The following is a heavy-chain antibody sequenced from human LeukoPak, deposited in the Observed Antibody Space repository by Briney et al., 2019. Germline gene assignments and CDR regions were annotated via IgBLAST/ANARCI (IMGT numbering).Heavy chain of an antibody. CDR2: IYPGDSDT. Sequence: GESLKISCKGSGYSFTSYWIGWVRQMPGKGLEWMGIIYPGDSDTRYSPSFQGQVTISADKSISTAYLQWSSLKASDTAMYYCARLLYYDSSGPGGAWFDPWGQGTLVTVSS. D-gene: IGHD3-22*01. V-gene: IGHV5-51*01. CDR1: GYSFTSYW. CDR3: ARLLYYDSSGPGGAWFDP. J-gene: IGHJ5*02.